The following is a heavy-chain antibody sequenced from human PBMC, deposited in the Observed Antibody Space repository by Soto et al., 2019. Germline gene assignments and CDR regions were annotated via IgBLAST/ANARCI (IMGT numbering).Heavy chain of an antibody. J-gene: IGHJ5*02. D-gene: IGHD3-3*01. CDR3: ARRGGDFWSGYTDNWFDP. V-gene: IGHV4-39*01. CDR2: IYYSGST. CDR1: GGSISSSSYY. Sequence: QLQLQESGPGLVKPSETLSLTCTVSGGSISSSSYYWGWIRQPPGKGLEWIGSIYYSGSTYYNPSLKRRVTISVDTSKNQFALKLSSVTAADTAVYYCARRGGDFWSGYTDNWFDPWGQGTLVTVSS.